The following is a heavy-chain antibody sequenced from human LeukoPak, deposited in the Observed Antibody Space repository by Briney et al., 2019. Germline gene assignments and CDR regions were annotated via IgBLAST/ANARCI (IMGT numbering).Heavy chain of an antibody. J-gene: IGHJ3*02. D-gene: IGHD1-20*01. CDR2: INPNSGGT. CDR3: FKWNDDLDAFDI. CDR1: GYTFIGYY. V-gene: IGHV1-2*02. Sequence: AASVKVSCKTSGYTFIGYYIHWVRQAPGQGLEWMGCINPNSGGTNYAQKFQGRVTMTRDTSISTAYMELSRLKSDDTAVFHCFKWNDDLDAFDIWGQGTMVTVSS.